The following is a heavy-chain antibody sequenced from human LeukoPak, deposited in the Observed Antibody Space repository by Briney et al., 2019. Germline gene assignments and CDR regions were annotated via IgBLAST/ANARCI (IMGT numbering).Heavy chain of an antibody. V-gene: IGHV3-74*01. J-gene: IGHJ5*02. Sequence: GGSLRLSCAASGFTFSNYWMHWVRQAPGKGLVWVSRINSDGINTSYADSVKGRFTISRDNSKNTLYLQMNSLRAEDTAVYYCARGRYSRTCRWLDPWGQGTLVTVSS. D-gene: IGHD4-11*01. CDR2: INSDGINT. CDR3: ARGRYSRTCRWLDP. CDR1: GFTFSNYW.